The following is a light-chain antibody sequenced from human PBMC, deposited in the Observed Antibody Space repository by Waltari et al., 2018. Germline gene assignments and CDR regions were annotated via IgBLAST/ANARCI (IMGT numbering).Light chain of an antibody. V-gene: IGKV1-27*01. CDR2: AAS. Sequence: DIQMTQSPSSLSAPVGDRVTVSCRASQGINKELSWYQQRPGKAPTLLVYAASSLQPGVSSRFSGSGSGTDFTLTISSLQPEDVATYYCQQDYTTPYSFGQGTKVEIK. CDR3: QQDYTTPYS. J-gene: IGKJ2*03. CDR1: QGINKE.